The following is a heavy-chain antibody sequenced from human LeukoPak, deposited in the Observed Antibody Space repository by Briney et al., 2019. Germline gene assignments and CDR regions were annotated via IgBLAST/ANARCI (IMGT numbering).Heavy chain of an antibody. J-gene: IGHJ4*02. CDR1: GGTFSSYA. D-gene: IGHD3-3*01. CDR3: ARAPSLYTIFGADY. Sequence: SVKVSCKASGGTFSSYAISWVRQAPGQGLEWMGGIIPIFGTANYAQKFQGRVTITADESTSTAYMELSSLRSEGTAVYYCARAPSLYTIFGADYWGQGTLVTVSS. CDR2: IIPIFGTA. V-gene: IGHV1-69*13.